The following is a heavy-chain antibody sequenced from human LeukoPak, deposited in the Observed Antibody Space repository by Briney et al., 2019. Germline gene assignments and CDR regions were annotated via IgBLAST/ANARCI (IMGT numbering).Heavy chain of an antibody. D-gene: IGHD5-18*01. J-gene: IGHJ6*02. V-gene: IGHV1-18*01. CDR2: ISVYNANT. Sequence: ASVKVSCKASGYTFTSYGISWVRQAPGQGLEWMGWISVYNANTNYAQKLQGRVTMTTDTSTSTAYMELRSLTSDDTAVYYCARDWIQVGYYYGMDVWGQGTTVTVSS. CDR3: ARDWIQVGYYYGMDV. CDR1: GYTFTSYG.